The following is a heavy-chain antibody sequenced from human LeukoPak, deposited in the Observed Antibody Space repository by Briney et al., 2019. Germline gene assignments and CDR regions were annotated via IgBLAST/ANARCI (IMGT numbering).Heavy chain of an antibody. J-gene: IGHJ4*02. CDR3: ARDADGDYVVY. V-gene: IGHV3-53*01. Sequence: GGSLRLSCAASGFTVSSNYMSWVRQAPGKGLEWVSVIYSGGSTHYADSVKGRFTISRDNSKNTLYLQMNSLRAEDTAVYYCARDADGDYVVYWGQGTLVTVSS. CDR2: IYSGGST. CDR1: GFTVSSNY. D-gene: IGHD4-17*01.